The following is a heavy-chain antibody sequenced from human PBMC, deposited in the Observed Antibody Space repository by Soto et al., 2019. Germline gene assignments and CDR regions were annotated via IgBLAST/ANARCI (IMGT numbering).Heavy chain of an antibody. Sequence: QVQLQESGPGLVKPSQTLSLTCTVSGGSITSGNNYWSWIRQPPGKGLEWIGYIYYSGNNYYNPSLQSRLTISVDTSKNQFSLELTSVTAADTAVYYCARERRVVLTATDAFDIWGQGTMVTVSS. CDR3: ARERRVVLTATDAFDI. V-gene: IGHV4-30-4*01. D-gene: IGHD2-15*01. CDR1: GGSITSGNNY. CDR2: IYYSGNN. J-gene: IGHJ3*02.